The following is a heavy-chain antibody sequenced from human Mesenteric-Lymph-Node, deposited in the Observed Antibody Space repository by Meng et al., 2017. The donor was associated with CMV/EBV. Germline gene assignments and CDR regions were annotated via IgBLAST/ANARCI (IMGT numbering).Heavy chain of an antibody. Sequence: ASVKVSCKASGYTFTSYDINWVRQATGQGLEGMGWMNHNSGNTGYAQKFQGRVTMTRNTSISTAYMELSSLRSEDTAVYYCARERESYYYYGMDVWGQGTTVTVSS. D-gene: IGHD3-10*01. J-gene: IGHJ6*02. CDR3: ARERESYYYYGMDV. CDR1: GYTFTSYD. CDR2: MNHNSGNT. V-gene: IGHV1-8*01.